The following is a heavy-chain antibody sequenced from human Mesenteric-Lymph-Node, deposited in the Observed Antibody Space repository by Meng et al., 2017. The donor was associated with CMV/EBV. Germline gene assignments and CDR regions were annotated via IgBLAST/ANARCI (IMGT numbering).Heavy chain of an antibody. CDR1: GGSFSGYY. Sequence: QVHLQQGGEGLLKPSETMSLTCAVYGGSFSGYYWSWIRQPPGKGLEWIGEINHSGSTNYNPSLKSRVTISVDTSKNQFSLKLSSVTAADTAVYYCARHQRWLKSEGGFNYWGQGTLVTVSS. V-gene: IGHV4-34*01. CDR2: INHSGST. D-gene: IGHD4-23*01. CDR3: ARHQRWLKSEGGFNY. J-gene: IGHJ4*02.